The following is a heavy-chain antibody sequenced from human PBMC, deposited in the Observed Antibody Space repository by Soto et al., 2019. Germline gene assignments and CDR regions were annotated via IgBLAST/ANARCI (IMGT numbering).Heavy chain of an antibody. V-gene: IGHV6-1*01. D-gene: IGHD6-19*01. CDR2: TYYRSKWYN. Sequence: SQTLSLPCVISGDSVSSNSAAWNWIRQSPSRGLEWLGRTYYRSKWYNDYAVSVKSRITFNPDTSNNHFSLQLKSVTPEDTAVYYCAKLAPGGSGGGGDYWGQGTRVTSPQ. CDR1: GDSVSSNSAA. J-gene: IGHJ4*02. CDR3: AKLAPGGSGGGGDY.